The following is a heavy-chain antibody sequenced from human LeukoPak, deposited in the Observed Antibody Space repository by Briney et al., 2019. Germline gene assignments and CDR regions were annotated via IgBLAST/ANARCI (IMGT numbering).Heavy chain of an antibody. V-gene: IGHV3-23*01. Sequence: GGSLRLSCAASGLSFTRFAMSWVRQAPARGLEWLSSMKGTGETFYADSVRGRSTLFRDHSRNTVYLQMNNLRVEDTAVYYCARASWVSSADAVRWGQGTVVTVSS. CDR2: MKGTGET. CDR3: ARASWVSSADAVR. CDR1: GLSFTRFA. J-gene: IGHJ4*02. D-gene: IGHD3-16*01.